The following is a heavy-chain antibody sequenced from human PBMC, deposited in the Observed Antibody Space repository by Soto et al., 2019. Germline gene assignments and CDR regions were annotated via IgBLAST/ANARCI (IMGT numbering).Heavy chain of an antibody. V-gene: IGHV4-30-4*01. D-gene: IGHD2-15*01. J-gene: IGHJ6*02. CDR2: IYYSGST. CDR3: ARDTGYCSGGSCYGRRYYGMDV. Sequence: SETLSLTCTVSGGSISSVDYYWSWIRQPPGKGLEWIGYIYYSGSTYYNPSLKSRVTISVDTSKNQFSLKLSSVTAADTAVYYCARDTGYCSGGSCYGRRYYGMDVWGQGTTVTVSS. CDR1: GGSISSVDYY.